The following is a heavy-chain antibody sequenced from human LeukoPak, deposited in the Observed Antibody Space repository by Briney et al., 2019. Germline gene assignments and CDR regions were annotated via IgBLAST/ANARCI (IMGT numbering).Heavy chain of an antibody. D-gene: IGHD2-2*01. CDR1: GFTFSSYA. CDR2: ISYDGSNK. Sequence: GGSLRLSCAASGFTFSSYAVHWVRQAPGKGLEWVAVISYDGSNKYYADSVKGRFTISRDNSKNTLYLQMNSLRAEDTAVYYWARSAYHWSWFAPWGQGTLVTVSS. CDR3: ARSAYHWSWFAP. V-gene: IGHV3-30-3*01. J-gene: IGHJ5*02.